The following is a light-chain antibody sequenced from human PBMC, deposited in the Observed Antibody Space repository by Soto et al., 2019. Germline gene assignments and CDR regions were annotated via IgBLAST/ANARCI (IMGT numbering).Light chain of an antibody. V-gene: IGLV2-14*03. CDR3: SSYTGSSLGV. CDR2: DVN. J-gene: IGLJ3*02. Sequence: QSALTQPASVSGSPGQSITISCTGTSSDVGAYNYVSWYQQHPGKAPKLMIYDVNNRPSGVSTRFSGSKSGNTASLTISGLQAEDEADYYCSSYTGSSLGVFGGGTKLTVL. CDR1: SSDVGAYNY.